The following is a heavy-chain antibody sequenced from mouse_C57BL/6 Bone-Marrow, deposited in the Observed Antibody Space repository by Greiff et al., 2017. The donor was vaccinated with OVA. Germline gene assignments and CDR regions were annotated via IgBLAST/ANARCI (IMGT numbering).Heavy chain of an antibody. Sequence: QVQLQQPGAELVRPGTSVKLSCKASGYTFTSYWMHWVKQRPGQGLEWIGVIDPSDSYTNYNQKFKGKATLTVDTSSSTAYMQLSSLTSEDSAVYYCASRLLSGAKDYWGQGTSVTVSS. CDR1: GYTFTSYW. CDR3: ASRLLSGAKDY. CDR2: IDPSDSYT. D-gene: IGHD2-13*01. J-gene: IGHJ4*01. V-gene: IGHV1-59*01.